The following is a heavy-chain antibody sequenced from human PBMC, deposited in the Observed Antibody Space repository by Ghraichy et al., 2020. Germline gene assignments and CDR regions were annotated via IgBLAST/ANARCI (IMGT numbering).Heavy chain of an antibody. J-gene: IGHJ6*02. CDR2: IKPDGGDK. CDR3: ARGHHGLEV. CDR1: GLTFSIYW. V-gene: IGHV3-7*03. Sequence: GGSLRLSCAASGLTFSIYWMTWVRQAPGKGLEWVATIKPDGGDKYYVDSVKGRFTISRDNGKDSLYLQMDSLRTEDTAVYHCARGHHGLEVWGQGTTVTVSS.